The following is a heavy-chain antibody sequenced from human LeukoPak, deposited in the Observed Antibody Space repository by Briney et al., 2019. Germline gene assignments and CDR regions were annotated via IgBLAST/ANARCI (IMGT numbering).Heavy chain of an antibody. Sequence: SVKVSCKASGGTFSSYAISWVRHAPGHGLEWMGRIIPIFGTANYAQKFQGRVTITTDESTSTAYMELSSLRSEDTAVYYCAGTLAYCGGDCSDFDYWGQGTLVTVSS. D-gene: IGHD2-21*02. J-gene: IGHJ4*02. CDR3: AGTLAYCGGDCSDFDY. CDR2: IIPIFGTA. CDR1: GGTFSSYA. V-gene: IGHV1-69*05.